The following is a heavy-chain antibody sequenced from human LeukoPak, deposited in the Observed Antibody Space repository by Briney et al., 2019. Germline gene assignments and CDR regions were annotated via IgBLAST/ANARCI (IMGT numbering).Heavy chain of an antibody. Sequence: ASVKVSCKASGYSFTTYGISWVRQAPGQGLEWMGWISAYKGYTDYAQKFQGRVTMTTDTSTSTAYMELRSLRSDDTAVYYCARHVYVWGSYINYWGQGTLVTVSS. CDR2: ISAYKGYT. V-gene: IGHV1-18*01. J-gene: IGHJ4*02. CDR1: GYSFTTYG. CDR3: ARHVYVWGSYINY. D-gene: IGHD3-16*01.